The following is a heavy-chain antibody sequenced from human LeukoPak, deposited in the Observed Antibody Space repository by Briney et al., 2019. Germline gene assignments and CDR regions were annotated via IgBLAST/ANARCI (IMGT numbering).Heavy chain of an antibody. V-gene: IGHV3-53*01. CDR2: IYSGGST. CDR1: GFTVSSNY. D-gene: IGHD2-2*01. CDR3: ARIIGHCSSTSCSYFDY. Sequence: GGSLRLSCAASGFTVSSNYMSWVRQAPGKGLEWVSVIYSGGSTYYADSVKGRFTISRDNSKNTLYLQMNSLRAEDTAVYYCARIIGHCSSTSCSYFDYWGQGTLVTVSS. J-gene: IGHJ4*02.